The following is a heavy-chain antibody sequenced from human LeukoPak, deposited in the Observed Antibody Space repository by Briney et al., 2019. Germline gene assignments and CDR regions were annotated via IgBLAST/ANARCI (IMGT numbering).Heavy chain of an antibody. V-gene: IGHV4-34*01. CDR1: GGSFTIYS. CDR2: ISPSGNT. J-gene: IGHJ4*02. D-gene: IGHD4-11*01. CDR3: ARRVRSADYRLDY. Sequence: SETLSLTCAVSGGSFTIYSWTWIRQPPGKSLEWVGEISPSGNTQYNPSLKSRVTISLDASKSQFYLKLNSVTAADTAVHYCARRVRSADYRLDYWGQGTLVTVSS.